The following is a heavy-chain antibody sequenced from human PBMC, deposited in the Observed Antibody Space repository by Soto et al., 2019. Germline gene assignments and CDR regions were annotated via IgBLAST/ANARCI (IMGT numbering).Heavy chain of an antibody. Sequence: EVQLVESGGGLVQPGGSLRLSCAASGFTVSSNYMSWVRQAPGKGLEWVSIIYSSSGTYYADSVKGRFTISRDNSRNTLYLQILSLRAEDTAVYYCVYSTAHARFDYWGQGTLVTVSS. CDR1: GFTVSSNY. V-gene: IGHV3-66*01. CDR2: IYSSSGT. J-gene: IGHJ4*02. D-gene: IGHD4-4*01. CDR3: VYSTAHARFDY.